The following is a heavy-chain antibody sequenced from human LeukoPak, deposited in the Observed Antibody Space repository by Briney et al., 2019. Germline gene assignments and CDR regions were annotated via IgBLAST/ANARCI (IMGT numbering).Heavy chain of an antibody. Sequence: SETLSLTCTVSGGSISPYYWSWIRKPPGKGLEWIGYIYYSGSTNYNPSLKSRVTISADTSKNQFSLKLSSVTAADTAVYYCARDRYALGYWGQGTLVTVSS. CDR1: GGSISPYY. J-gene: IGHJ4*02. V-gene: IGHV4-59*01. D-gene: IGHD5-18*01. CDR2: IYYSGST. CDR3: ARDRYALGY.